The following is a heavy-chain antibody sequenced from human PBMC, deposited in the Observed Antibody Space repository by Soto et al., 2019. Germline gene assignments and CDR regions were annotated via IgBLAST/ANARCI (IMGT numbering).Heavy chain of an antibody. CDR3: ARWEGYCSSTSCYTPGDYGMDV. CDR1: GYSFTSYW. J-gene: IGHJ6*02. V-gene: IGHV5-51*01. Sequence: PGESLKISCMGSGYSFTSYWIGWVRQMPGKGLEWMGIIYPGDSDTRYSPSFQGQVTISADKSISTAYLQWSSLKASDTAMYYCARWEGYCSSTSCYTPGDYGMDVWGQGTTVTVSS. CDR2: IYPGDSDT. D-gene: IGHD2-2*02.